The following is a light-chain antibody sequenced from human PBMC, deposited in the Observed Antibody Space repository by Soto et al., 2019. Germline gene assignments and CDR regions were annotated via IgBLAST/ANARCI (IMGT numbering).Light chain of an antibody. V-gene: IGKV3-11*01. CDR1: QSVSTY. CDR2: DAS. Sequence: EIVLTQSPATLSLSPGEGAALSCRASQSVSTYLAWYQQKPGQAPRLFIYDASKRATGIPARFSGSGSGTDFILTISSLEPEDFAVYYCQRRSEWPITFGQGTRLEI. CDR3: QRRSEWPIT. J-gene: IGKJ5*01.